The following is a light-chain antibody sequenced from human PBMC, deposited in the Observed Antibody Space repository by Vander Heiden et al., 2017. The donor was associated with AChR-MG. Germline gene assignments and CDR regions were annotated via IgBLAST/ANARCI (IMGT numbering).Light chain of an antibody. CDR3: QQRSNWPPT. Sequence: IVLTQSPATLSLSPGERATLSCRASQSVSSDLGWYQHKPGQAPRLLIYDTSNRATGIPARFSGSGSGTDFTLTISSLEPEDFAVYYCQQRSNWPPTFGGGTKVEIK. J-gene: IGKJ4*01. CDR1: QSVSSD. V-gene: IGKV3-11*01. CDR2: DTS.